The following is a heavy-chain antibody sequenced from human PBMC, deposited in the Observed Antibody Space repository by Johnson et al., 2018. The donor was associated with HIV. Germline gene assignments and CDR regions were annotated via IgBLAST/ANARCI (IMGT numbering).Heavy chain of an antibody. CDR1: GFTFSQAW. CDR2: IKRETDGGTR. D-gene: IGHD3-16*01. J-gene: IGHJ3*02. CDR3: TRGVNSEGGSI. Sequence: VLLVESGGGLVKPGESLRLSCVGSGFTFSQAWMSWVRQAPGKGLEWVGRIKRETDGGTRDYAAPVKGRFSISRDDSKNTLYLQMNSLKTDDTAVYYCTRGVNSEGGSIWGQGTMVTVSS. V-gene: IGHV3-15*01.